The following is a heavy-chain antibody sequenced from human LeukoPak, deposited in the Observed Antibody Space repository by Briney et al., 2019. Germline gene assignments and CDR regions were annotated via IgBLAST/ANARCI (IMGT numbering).Heavy chain of an antibody. CDR2: IYYSGST. Sequence: SETLSLTCTVSGDSISSYYWSWIRQPPGKGLEWIGNIYYSGSTNYNPSLKSRVTISVDTSKNQFSLKLSSVTAADTAIYYCARQERSRSGSYWSAERPHTWFDPWGQGTLVTVSS. D-gene: IGHD3-10*01. V-gene: IGHV4-59*08. CDR1: GDSISSYY. J-gene: IGHJ5*02. CDR3: ARQERSRSGSYWSAERPHTWFDP.